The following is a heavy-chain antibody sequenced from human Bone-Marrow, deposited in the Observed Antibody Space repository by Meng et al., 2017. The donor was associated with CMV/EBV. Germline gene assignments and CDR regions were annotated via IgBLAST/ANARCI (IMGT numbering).Heavy chain of an antibody. D-gene: IGHD2-2*01. Sequence: GESLKISCAASGFTFSSYEMNWVRQAPGKGLEWVSYISSSGSTIYYADSVKGRFTISRDNAKNSLYLQMNSLRAEDTAVYYCARDRPHCSSTSCASSSYYYYGMDVWGQGTTVIVSS. J-gene: IGHJ6*02. CDR2: ISSSGSTI. CDR1: GFTFSSYE. CDR3: ARDRPHCSSTSCASSSYYYYGMDV. V-gene: IGHV3-48*03.